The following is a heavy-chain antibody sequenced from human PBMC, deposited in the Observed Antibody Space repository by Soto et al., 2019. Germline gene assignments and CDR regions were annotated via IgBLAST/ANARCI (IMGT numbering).Heavy chain of an antibody. V-gene: IGHV4-39*01. Sequence: SETLSLTCTVSGGSISSSSYYWGWIRRPPGKGLEWIGSIYYGESTYYNPSLKSRVTISVDTSKNQFSLKLSSVTAADTAVYYCARRDYGEYPGYWGQGTLVTVSS. D-gene: IGHD4-17*01. J-gene: IGHJ4*02. CDR3: ARRDYGEYPGY. CDR1: GGSISSSSYY. CDR2: IYYGEST.